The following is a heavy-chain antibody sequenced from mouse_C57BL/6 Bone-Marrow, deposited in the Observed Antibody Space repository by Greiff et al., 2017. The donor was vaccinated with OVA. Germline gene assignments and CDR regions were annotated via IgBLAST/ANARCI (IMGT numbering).Heavy chain of an antibody. CDR3: ARSLRRSGGY. V-gene: IGHV1-69*01. CDR2: IDPTDSYT. CDR1: GYTFTSYW. J-gene: IGHJ4*01. Sequence: VQLQQPGAELVMPGASVKLSCKASGYTFTSYWMHWVKQRPGQGLEWIGEIDPTDSYTNYNQKFKGKSTLTVDKSSSTAYMQLSSLTSEDSAVYYGARSLRRSGGYWGQGTSVTVSS. D-gene: IGHD1-1*01.